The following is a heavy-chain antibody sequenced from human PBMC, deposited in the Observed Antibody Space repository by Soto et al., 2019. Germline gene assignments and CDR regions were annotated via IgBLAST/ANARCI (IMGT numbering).Heavy chain of an antibody. CDR1: GYTFTDYY. CDR3: ARVDCSSTSCYAPRRAFDI. J-gene: IGHJ3*02. V-gene: IGHV1-2*02. Sequence: EASVKVSCKASGYTFTDYYMHWVRQAPGQGLEWMGWINPNSGGTNYAQKFQGRVTMTRDTSISTAYMELSRLRSDDTAVYYCARVDCSSTSCYAPRRAFDIWGQGTMVTASS. D-gene: IGHD2-2*01. CDR2: INPNSGGT.